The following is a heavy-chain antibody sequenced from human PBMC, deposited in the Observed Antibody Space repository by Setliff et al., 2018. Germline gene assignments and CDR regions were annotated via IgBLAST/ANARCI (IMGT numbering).Heavy chain of an antibody. CDR3: ARQYCSGGTCYFDY. CDR2: VYTSGST. CDR1: GGSISSYY. J-gene: IGHJ4*02. D-gene: IGHD2-15*01. Sequence: PSETLSLTCTVSGGSISSYYWSWIRQPPGKGLEWIGYVYTSGSTNYNPSLKSRVTISVDTSKNQFSLNLTSVTAADTAVYYCARQYCSGGTCYFDYWGQGTLVTVSS. V-gene: IGHV4-4*08.